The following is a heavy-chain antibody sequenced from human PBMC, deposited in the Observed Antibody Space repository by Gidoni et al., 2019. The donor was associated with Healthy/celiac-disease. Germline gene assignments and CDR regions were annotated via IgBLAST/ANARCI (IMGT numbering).Heavy chain of an antibody. CDR2: IYYSGST. V-gene: IGHV4-59*01. CDR3: ARGEPTYYYYGMDV. CDR1: GGSISSYY. D-gene: IGHD1-26*01. J-gene: IGHJ6*02. Sequence: QVQLQESGPGLVKPSETLSLTCTVSGGSISSYYWSWIRQPPGKGLEWIGYIYYSGSTNYNPSLKSRVTISVDTSKNHFSLKLSSVTAADTAVYYCARGEPTYYYYGMDVWGQGTTVTVSS.